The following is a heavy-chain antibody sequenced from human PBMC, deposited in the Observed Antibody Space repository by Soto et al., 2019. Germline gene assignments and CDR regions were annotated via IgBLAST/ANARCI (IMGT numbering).Heavy chain of an antibody. J-gene: IGHJ3*02. Sequence: ASVKVSCKASGYTFTSYDINWVRQATGQGLEWMGWMNPNSGNTGYAQKFQGRVTMTRNTSISTAYMELSSLRSEDTAVYYCAGAGDRIDAFDIWGQGTMVTVSS. V-gene: IGHV1-8*01. CDR1: GYTFTSYD. CDR3: AGAGDRIDAFDI. D-gene: IGHD7-27*01. CDR2: MNPNSGNT.